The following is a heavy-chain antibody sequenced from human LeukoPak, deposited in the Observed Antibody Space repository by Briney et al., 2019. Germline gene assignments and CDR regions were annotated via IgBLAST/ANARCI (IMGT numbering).Heavy chain of an antibody. CDR3: ARGPSRDYGSGSSWFDP. CDR1: GYTFTSYG. J-gene: IGHJ5*02. CDR2: MNPNSGNT. Sequence: ASVKVSCKASGYTFTSYGISWVRQVTGQGLEWMGWMNPNSGNTGYAQKIQGRVTMTRNTSINTAYMELSSLRSEDTAVYYCARGPSRDYGSGSSWFDPWGQGTLVTVSS. D-gene: IGHD3-10*01. V-gene: IGHV1-8*02.